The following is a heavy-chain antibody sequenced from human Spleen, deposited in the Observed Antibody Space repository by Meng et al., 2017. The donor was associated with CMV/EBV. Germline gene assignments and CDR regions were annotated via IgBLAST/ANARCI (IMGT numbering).Heavy chain of an antibody. CDR2: IRSKANSYAT. J-gene: IGHJ6*02. D-gene: IGHD6-13*01. CDR1: GFTFSGSA. Sequence: GESLKISCTASGFTFSGSAMHWVRQASGKGLEWVGRIRSKANSYATAYAASVKGRFTISSDDSKNTAYLQMNSLKTEDTAVYYCTRGQEGSSWYWFYYYGMDVWGQGTTVTVSS. CDR3: TRGQEGSSWYWFYYYGMDV. V-gene: IGHV3-73*01.